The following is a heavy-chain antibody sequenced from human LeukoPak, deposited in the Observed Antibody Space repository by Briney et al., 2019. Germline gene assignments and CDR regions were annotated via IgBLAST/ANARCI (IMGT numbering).Heavy chain of an antibody. J-gene: IGHJ4*02. CDR3: AREGAVAGIDY. CDR1: GFTFSGST. CDR2: ISSSGSTI. Sequence: GGSLRLSCAASGFTFSGSTMNWVRQAPGKGLEWVSYISSSGSTIYYADSVKGRFTISRDNAKNSLYLQMNSLRAEDTAVYYCAREGAVAGIDYWGQGTLVTVSS. V-gene: IGHV3-48*04. D-gene: IGHD6-19*01.